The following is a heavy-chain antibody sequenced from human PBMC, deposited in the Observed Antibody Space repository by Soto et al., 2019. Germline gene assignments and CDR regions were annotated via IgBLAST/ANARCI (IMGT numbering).Heavy chain of an antibody. J-gene: IGHJ4*02. CDR3: ARHSGPKGHYDSSGYPTPFDY. D-gene: IGHD3-22*01. CDR1: GYSFTSYW. Sequence: PGESLKISCKGSGYSFTSYWIGWVRQMPGKGLEWMGIIYPGDSDTRYSPSFQGQVTIPADKSISTAYLQWSSLKASDTAMYYCARHSGPKGHYDSSGYPTPFDYWGQGTLVTVSS. CDR2: IYPGDSDT. V-gene: IGHV5-51*01.